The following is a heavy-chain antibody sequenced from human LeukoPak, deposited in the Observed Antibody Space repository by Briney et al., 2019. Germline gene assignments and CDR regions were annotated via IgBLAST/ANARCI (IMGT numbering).Heavy chain of an antibody. CDR3: ARGRVRGVRTGDAFDI. CDR1: GYTFTSYD. V-gene: IGHV1-8*03. CDR2: MNPNSGNT. Sequence: ASVKVSCKASGYTFTSYDINWVRQATGQGLEWMGWMNPNSGNTGYAQKFQGRVTITRNTSISTAYMELSSLRSEDTAVYYCARGRVRGVRTGDAFDIWGQGTMVTVSS. D-gene: IGHD3-10*01. J-gene: IGHJ3*02.